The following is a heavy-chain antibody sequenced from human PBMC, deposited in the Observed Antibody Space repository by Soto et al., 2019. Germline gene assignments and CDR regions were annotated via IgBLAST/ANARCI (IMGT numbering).Heavy chain of an antibody. J-gene: IGHJ5*02. CDR1: GGSLSSYY. Sequence: PSDTLSLTCTVSGGSLSSYYWSWIRQPPGKGLEWIGYIYYSGSTNYNPSLKSRVTISVDTSKNQFSLKLSSVTAADTAVYYCARHFGGYDLVNWFDPWGQGTLVTVSS. V-gene: IGHV4-59*08. CDR3: ARHFGGYDLVNWFDP. CDR2: IYYSGST. D-gene: IGHD5-12*01.